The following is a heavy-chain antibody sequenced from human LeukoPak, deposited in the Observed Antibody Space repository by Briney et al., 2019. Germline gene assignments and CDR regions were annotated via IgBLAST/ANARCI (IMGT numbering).Heavy chain of an antibody. CDR1: GGSISSSSYY. J-gene: IGHJ3*02. CDR3: ARPNIVVVPAAIPAPPNGAFDI. V-gene: IGHV4-39*01. CDR2: IYYSGST. Sequence: SQTLSLTCTVSGGSISSSSYYWGWIRQPPGKGLEWIGSIYYSGSTYYNPSLKSRVTISVDTSKNQCSLQLSSATAADTAVYYCARPNIVVVPAAIPAPPNGAFDIWGQGTMVTVSS. D-gene: IGHD2-2*02.